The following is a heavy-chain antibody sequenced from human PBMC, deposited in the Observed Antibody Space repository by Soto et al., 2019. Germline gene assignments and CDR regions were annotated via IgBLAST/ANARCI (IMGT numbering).Heavy chain of an antibody. Sequence: QVQLVQSGAEVKKPGSSVKVSCKASGGTFSSYAISWVRQAPGQGLEWMGGIIPIFGTADYAQKFQGRVTITADGSTSTAYMELGSLRSEDTAVYYCASLIAAAGPPHSPRYYYGMDVWGQGTTVTVSS. CDR2: IIPIFGTA. CDR3: ASLIAAAGPPHSPRYYYGMDV. D-gene: IGHD6-13*01. CDR1: GGTFSSYA. J-gene: IGHJ6*02. V-gene: IGHV1-69*12.